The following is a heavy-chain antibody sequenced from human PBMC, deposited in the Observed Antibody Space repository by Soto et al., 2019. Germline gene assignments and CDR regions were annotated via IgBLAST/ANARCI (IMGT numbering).Heavy chain of an antibody. J-gene: IGHJ4*02. CDR3: AKDFHPCQGVAGVDY. D-gene: IGHD6-19*01. CDR2: ISWNSATI. V-gene: IGHV3-9*01. CDR1: GFTFDDYV. Sequence: EVHLVESGGGLGQPGRSLRLSCAASGFTFDDYVIHWVRQAPGKGLEWVSSISWNSATIGYADSVKGRFTISRDNAKNSLYLQMKSLRPADTALYYCAKDFHPCQGVAGVDYWGQGTLVTVSS.